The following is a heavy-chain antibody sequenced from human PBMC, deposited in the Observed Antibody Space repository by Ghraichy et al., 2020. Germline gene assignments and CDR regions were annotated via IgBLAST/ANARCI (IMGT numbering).Heavy chain of an antibody. Sequence: ESLNISCTVSGGSISSSSYYWGWIRQPPGKGLEWIGSIYYSGSTYYNPSLKSRVTISVDTSKNQFSLKLSSVTAADTAVYYCARHRGGGIVYPFWYFDLWGRGTLVTVSS. CDR1: GGSISSSSYY. CDR2: IYYSGST. V-gene: IGHV4-39*01. CDR3: ARHRGGGIVYPFWYFDL. J-gene: IGHJ2*01. D-gene: IGHD2-2*02.